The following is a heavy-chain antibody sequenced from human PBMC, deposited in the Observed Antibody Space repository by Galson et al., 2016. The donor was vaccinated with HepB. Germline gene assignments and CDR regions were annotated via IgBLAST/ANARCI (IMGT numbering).Heavy chain of an antibody. Sequence: VKKPGESLKISCKGSGYMFNSYWINWVRQMPGKGLEWMGRIDPSDSYTNYSPSFQGHVTISADKSINTVYLQWSSLKASDTAMYYCARAGGLDMWGQGTKVTVSS. V-gene: IGHV5-10-1*01. CDR1: GYMFNSYW. CDR2: IDPSDSYT. D-gene: IGHD1-26*01. J-gene: IGHJ3*02. CDR3: ARAGGLDM.